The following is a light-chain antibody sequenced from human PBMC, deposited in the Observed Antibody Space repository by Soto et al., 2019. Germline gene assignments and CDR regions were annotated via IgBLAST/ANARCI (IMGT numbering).Light chain of an antibody. V-gene: IGLV2-14*03. Sequence: QSALTQPASVSGSPGQSITISCTGTSSDVGGYNCVSWYQQHPGKVPILMIFDVHTRPSGVSDRFSGSKSGNTASLTIPGRQAEDDGDYYCCSYTSSSTHVFGSGTKLTVL. CDR3: CSYTSSSTHV. J-gene: IGLJ1*01. CDR1: SSDVGGYNC. CDR2: DVH.